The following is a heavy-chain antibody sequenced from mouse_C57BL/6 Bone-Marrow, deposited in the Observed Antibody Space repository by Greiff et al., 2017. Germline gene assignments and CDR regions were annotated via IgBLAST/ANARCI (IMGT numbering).Heavy chain of an antibody. D-gene: IGHD1-1*01. V-gene: IGHV1-52*01. CDR1: GYTFTSYW. Sequence: QVQLKQPGAELVRPGSSVKLSCKASGYTFTSYWMHWVKQRPIQGLEWIGNIDPSDSETHYNQKFKDKATLTVDKSSSTAYMQLSSLTSEDSAVYYCARRTGYYYGSSLWAMDYWGQGTSVTVSS. CDR3: ARRTGYYYGSSLWAMDY. CDR2: IDPSDSET. J-gene: IGHJ4*01.